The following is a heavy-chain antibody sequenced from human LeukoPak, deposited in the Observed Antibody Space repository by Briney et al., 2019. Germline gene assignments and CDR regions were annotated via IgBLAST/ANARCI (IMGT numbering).Heavy chain of an antibody. V-gene: IGHV4-59*12. D-gene: IGHD3-10*01. CDR3: ARGDYYGSGSYYRYFDY. CDR2: IYYSGST. Sequence: SETLSLTCTVSGGSISSYYWSWIRQPPGKGLEWIGYIYYSGSTNYNPSLKSRVTISVDTSKNQFSLKLSSVTAADTAVYYCARGDYYGSGSYYRYFDYWGQGTLVTVSS. CDR1: GGSISSYY. J-gene: IGHJ4*02.